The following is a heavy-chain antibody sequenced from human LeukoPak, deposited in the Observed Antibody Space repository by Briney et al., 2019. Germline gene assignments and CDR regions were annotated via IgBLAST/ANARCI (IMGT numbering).Heavy chain of an antibody. CDR3: ARDVDRFDY. CDR2: IYHSGPT. Sequence: PSETLSLTCSVSSFPISSGHYWGWIRQPPGKGLEWIGSIYHSGPTYYNPSLKSRVTISVDTSKNHFSLTLTSVTAADTAVYYCARDVDRFDYWGQGTLVTVSS. D-gene: IGHD2-21*01. J-gene: IGHJ4*02. CDR1: SFPISSGHY. V-gene: IGHV4-38-2*02.